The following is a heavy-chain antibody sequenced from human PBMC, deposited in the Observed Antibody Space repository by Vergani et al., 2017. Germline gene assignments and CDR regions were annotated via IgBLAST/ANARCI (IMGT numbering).Heavy chain of an antibody. CDR2: LNPSSGAT. J-gene: IGHJ4*02. V-gene: IGHV1-46*03. CDR3: AKSIGYCSTSGCREYYFAH. CDR1: GYTFNNYY. D-gene: IGHD2-2*01. Sequence: QVQLVQSGAEVKKPGASVKIFCKASGYTFNNYYMHWLRQAPGQGFGWMGILNPSSGATTYAQNFQGRVTMTRDTATNTVYMTLSSLRPEDTPMYYCAKSIGYCSTSGCREYYFAHWGQGTLVTFSS.